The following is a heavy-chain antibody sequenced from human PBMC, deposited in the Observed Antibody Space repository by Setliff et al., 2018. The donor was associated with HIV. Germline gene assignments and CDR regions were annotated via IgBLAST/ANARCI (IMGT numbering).Heavy chain of an antibody. V-gene: IGHV4-31*03. J-gene: IGHJ6*03. Sequence: PSETLSLTCTVSGGSISSRGDYWSWVRQHPGKGLEWVGYIYYTGSTYSNPSLQSRVGISVDTSKNQFSLRLNSVTAADTAVYYCTRDSANGKTANLNYLDVWGKGTTVTVSS. CDR1: GGSISSRGDY. CDR3: TRDSANGKTANLNYLDV. CDR2: IYYTGST. D-gene: IGHD2-8*01.